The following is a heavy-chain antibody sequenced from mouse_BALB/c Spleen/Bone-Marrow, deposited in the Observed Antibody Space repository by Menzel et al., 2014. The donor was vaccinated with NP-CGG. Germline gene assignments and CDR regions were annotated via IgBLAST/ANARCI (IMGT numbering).Heavy chain of an antibody. CDR3: TRRPLQANSYFDC. D-gene: IGHD3-2*02. Sequence: VQLQQSGGDSVKPGGSLKLSCVASGFTFSSYGMSWVRQTPDKRLEWVATISSGGSSTYYPASVKGRFTISRDNAKSTLYLQMSSLNPEDTAMYYCTRRPLQANSYFDCWGQGTTLTVSS. CDR2: ISSGGSST. V-gene: IGHV5-6*01. J-gene: IGHJ2*01. CDR1: GFTFSSYG.